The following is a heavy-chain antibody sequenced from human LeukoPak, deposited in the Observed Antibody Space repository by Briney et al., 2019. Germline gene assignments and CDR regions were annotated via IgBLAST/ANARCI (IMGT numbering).Heavy chain of an antibody. CDR2: TYYRSKWSY. Sequence: SQTLSLTCAISGDSVSSNGAAWNWIRQSPSRGLEWLGRTYYRSKWSYDYAVSMKSRITINPDTSKNQLSLQLNSVTPEDTAVYYCARRNYYDSSGYAFDIWGQGTMVTVSS. V-gene: IGHV6-1*01. CDR3: ARRNYYDSSGYAFDI. J-gene: IGHJ3*02. CDR1: GDSVSSNGAA. D-gene: IGHD3-22*01.